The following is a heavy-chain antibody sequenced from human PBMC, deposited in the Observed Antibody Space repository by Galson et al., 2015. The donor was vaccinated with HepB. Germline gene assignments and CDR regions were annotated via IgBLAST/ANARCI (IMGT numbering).Heavy chain of an antibody. Sequence: SVKVSCKASGGTFSSYAISWVRQAPGQGLEWMGGIIPIFGTANYAQKFQGRVTITADESTSTAYMELSSLRSEDTAVYYCARASGYCSSTSCPNAAYYYYGMDVWGQGTTVTVSS. CDR1: GGTFSSYA. J-gene: IGHJ6*02. CDR3: ARASGYCSSTSCPNAAYYYYGMDV. V-gene: IGHV1-69*13. CDR2: IIPIFGTA. D-gene: IGHD2-2*01.